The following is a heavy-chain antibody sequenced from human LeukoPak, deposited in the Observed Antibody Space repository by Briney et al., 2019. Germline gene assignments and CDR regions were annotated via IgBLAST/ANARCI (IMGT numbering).Heavy chain of an antibody. D-gene: IGHD5-12*01. CDR1: GFTFSSYA. Sequence: GGSLRLSCAASGFTFSSYAMSWVRQAPGKGLEWVSAISGSGGSTYYADSVKGRFTISRDNSKNTLYLQMNSLRAEDTALYYCAKGQRGYSGYALDYWGQGTLVTVSS. V-gene: IGHV3-23*01. CDR3: AKGQRGYSGYALDY. CDR2: ISGSGGST. J-gene: IGHJ4*02.